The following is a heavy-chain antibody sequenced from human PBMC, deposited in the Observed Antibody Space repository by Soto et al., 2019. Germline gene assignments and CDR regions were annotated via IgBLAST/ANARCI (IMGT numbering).Heavy chain of an antibody. CDR2: IWYDGSNK. D-gene: IGHD2-2*02. Sequence: QVQLVESGGGVVQPGRSLRLSCAASGFTFSSYGMHWVRQAPGKGLEWVAVIWYDGSNKYYADSVKGRFTISRDNSKNTLYLQMNSLRAEDTAVYYCARDYCSSTSCYRPPGYYYYGMDVWGQGTTVTVSS. CDR1: GFTFSSYG. CDR3: ARDYCSSTSCYRPPGYYYYGMDV. V-gene: IGHV3-33*01. J-gene: IGHJ6*02.